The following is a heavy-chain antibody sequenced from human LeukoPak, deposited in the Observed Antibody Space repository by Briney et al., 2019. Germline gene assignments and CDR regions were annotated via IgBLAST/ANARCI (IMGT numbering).Heavy chain of an antibody. CDR3: ARDGSSGWYGGDY. CDR2: IIPIFGTA. CDR1: GGTFSSYA. V-gene: IGHV1-69*13. Sequence: SVKVSCKASGGTFSSYAISWVRQAPGQGLEWMGGIIPIFGTANYAQKFQGRVTITADESTRTVYMELSSLRSDDTAVYYCARDGSSGWYGGDYWGQGTLVIVSS. J-gene: IGHJ4*02. D-gene: IGHD6-19*01.